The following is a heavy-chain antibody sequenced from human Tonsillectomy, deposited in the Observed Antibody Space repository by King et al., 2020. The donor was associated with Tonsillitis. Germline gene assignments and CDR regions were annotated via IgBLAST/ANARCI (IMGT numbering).Heavy chain of an antibody. CDR2: IYYSGST. CDR3: ASSSSASGLFDY. D-gene: IGHD6-6*01. J-gene: IGHJ4*02. V-gene: IGHV4-39*01. Sequence: LQLQESGPGLVKPSETLSLTCTVSGGSISSSSYYWGWIRQPPGKGLEWIGSIYYSGSTYYNPSLKSRVTISVDTSKNQFSLKLSSVTAADTAVYYCASSSSASGLFDYWGQGTLVTVSS. CDR1: GGSISSSSYY.